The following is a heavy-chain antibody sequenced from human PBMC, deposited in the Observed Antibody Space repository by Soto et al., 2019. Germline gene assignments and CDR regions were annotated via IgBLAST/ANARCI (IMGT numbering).Heavy chain of an antibody. CDR2: ITVGGSRT. V-gene: IGHV3-23*01. D-gene: IGHD2-15*01. CDR1: GFTFSSYD. J-gene: IGHJ2*01. Sequence: EVQLLESGGGLVQPGGSLRLSCAASGFTFSSYDMSWVRQAPGKGLEWVSTITVGGSRTYLADSVKGRVTISRDDSQNTLYLQMNSLRAEDTALYYCAKGDVVAATPFDLWGRGTLVTVSS. CDR3: AKGDVVAATPFDL.